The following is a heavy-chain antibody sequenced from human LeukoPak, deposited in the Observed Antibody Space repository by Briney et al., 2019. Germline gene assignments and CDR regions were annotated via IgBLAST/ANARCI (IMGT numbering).Heavy chain of an antibody. J-gene: IGHJ5*02. D-gene: IGHD3-22*01. Sequence: SETLSLTCTVSGGSISSYYWSWIRQPPGKGLEWIGYIYYSGSTNYNPSLKSRVTISVDTSKNQFSLKLSSVTAADTGVYYCARDAYYDSSGPYHGNWFAPAGQGTLVTVSS. CDR2: IYYSGST. V-gene: IGHV4-59*01. CDR1: GGSISSYY. CDR3: ARDAYYDSSGPYHGNWFAP.